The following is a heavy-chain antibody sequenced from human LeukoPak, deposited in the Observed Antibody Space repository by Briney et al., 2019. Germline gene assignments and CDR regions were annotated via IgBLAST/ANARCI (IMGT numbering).Heavy chain of an antibody. V-gene: IGHV4-59*08. D-gene: IGHD4-17*01. CDR1: GGSFSGYY. CDR2: IYYSGST. Sequence: SETLSLTCAVYGGSFSGYYWSWIRQPPGKGLEWIGYIYYSGSTNYNPSLKSRVTISVDTSKNQFSLELSSVAAADTAVYYCARHVGDYGPALDYWGQGTLVTVSS. CDR3: ARHVGDYGPALDY. J-gene: IGHJ4*02.